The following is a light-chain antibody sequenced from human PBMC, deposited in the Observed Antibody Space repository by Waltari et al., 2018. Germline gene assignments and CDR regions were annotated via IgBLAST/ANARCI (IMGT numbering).Light chain of an antibody. V-gene: IGKV3-20*01. CDR1: QRVSRA. Sequence: EIVLTQSPGTLSLSPGARATLSCRASQRVSRALAWYQQNPGHAPRLLIYGASNRATGIPDRFSGSGSGTDFSLIISRLEPEDFAVYYCQHYVSLPVTFGQGTKVEIK. CDR3: QHYVSLPVT. CDR2: GAS. J-gene: IGKJ1*01.